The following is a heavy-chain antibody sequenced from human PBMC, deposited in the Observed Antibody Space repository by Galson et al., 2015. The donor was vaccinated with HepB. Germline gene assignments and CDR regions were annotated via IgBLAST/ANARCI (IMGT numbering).Heavy chain of an antibody. D-gene: IGHD2-2*01. CDR1: GFTFSSYS. CDR3: ARDSEYQLLTYHYYYGMDV. J-gene: IGHJ6*02. V-gene: IGHV3-21*01. Sequence: SLRLSCAASGFTFSSYSMNWVRQAPGKGLEWVSSISSSSSYIYYADSVKGRFTISRDNAKNSLYLQMNSLRAEDTAVYYCARDSEYQLLTYHYYYGMDVWGQGTTVTVSS. CDR2: ISSSSSYI.